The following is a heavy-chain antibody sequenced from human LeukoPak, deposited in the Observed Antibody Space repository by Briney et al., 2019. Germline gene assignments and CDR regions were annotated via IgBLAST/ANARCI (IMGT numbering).Heavy chain of an antibody. CDR1: GYTLTELS. J-gene: IGHJ6*02. Sequence: ASVKVSCKVSGYTLTELSMHWVRQAPGKGLEWMGGFDPEDGETIYAQKFQGRVTMTEDTSTDTAYMELSSLRSEDTAVYYCATDPVGSDRIGQYYYYYGMDVWGQGTTVTVSS. V-gene: IGHV1-24*01. CDR3: ATDPVGSDRIGQYYYYYGMDV. CDR2: FDPEDGET. D-gene: IGHD4-23*01.